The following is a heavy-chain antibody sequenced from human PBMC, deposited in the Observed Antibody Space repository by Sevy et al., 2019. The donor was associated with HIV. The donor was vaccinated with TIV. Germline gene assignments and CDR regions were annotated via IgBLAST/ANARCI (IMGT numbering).Heavy chain of an antibody. V-gene: IGHV1-3*01. Sequence: ASVKVSCKASGYTFTSYAMHWVRQAPGQRLEWMGWINAGNGNTKYSQKFQGRVTITRDTSARTAYMELSSLRSEDTAVYYCAREYYYDSSGSTDAFDIWGQGTMVTVSS. CDR3: AREYYYDSSGSTDAFDI. J-gene: IGHJ3*02. CDR1: GYTFTSYA. D-gene: IGHD3-22*01. CDR2: INAGNGNT.